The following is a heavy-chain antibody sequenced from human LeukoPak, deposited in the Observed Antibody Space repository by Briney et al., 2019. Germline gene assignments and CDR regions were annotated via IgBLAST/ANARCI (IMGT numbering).Heavy chain of an antibody. CDR2: IYYSGST. Sequence: SETLSLTCTVSGGYISTSNYYWGWIRQSPGKGLEWIGNIYYSGSTYYNPSLKSRVSLSIDTSMNQFSLKVNSLTVADTAVYYCARFSYYDASRPPFWGQGTLVAVSS. D-gene: IGHD3-16*01. CDR3: ARFSYYDASRPPF. CDR1: GGYISTSNYY. J-gene: IGHJ4*02. V-gene: IGHV4-39*01.